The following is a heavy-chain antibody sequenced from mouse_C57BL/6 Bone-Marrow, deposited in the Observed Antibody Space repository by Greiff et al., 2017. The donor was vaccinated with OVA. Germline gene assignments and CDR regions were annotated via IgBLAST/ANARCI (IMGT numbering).Heavy chain of an antibody. J-gene: IGHJ2*01. D-gene: IGHD1-1*01. Sequence: QVQLKESGAELARPGASVKLSCKASGYTFTSYGISWVKQRTGQGLEWIGEIYPRSGNTYYNEKFKGKATLTADKSSSTAYMELRSLTSEDSAVYFCARWITTVVELDYWGQGTTLTVSS. CDR1: GYTFTSYG. CDR2: IYPRSGNT. V-gene: IGHV1-81*01. CDR3: ARWITTVVELDY.